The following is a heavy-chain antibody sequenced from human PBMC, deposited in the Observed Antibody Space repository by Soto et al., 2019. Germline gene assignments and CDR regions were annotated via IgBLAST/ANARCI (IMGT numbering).Heavy chain of an antibody. CDR3: ARQWIAVAGYYYYGMDV. J-gene: IGHJ6*02. CDR2: IYYSGST. D-gene: IGHD6-19*01. V-gene: IGHV4-39*01. CDR1: GGSISSSSYY. Sequence: SETLSLTCTVSGGSISSSSYYWGWIRQPPGKGLEWIGSIYYSGSTYYNPSLKSRVTISVDTSKNQFSLKLSSVTAADTAVYYCARQWIAVAGYYYYGMDVWGQGTTVTVSS.